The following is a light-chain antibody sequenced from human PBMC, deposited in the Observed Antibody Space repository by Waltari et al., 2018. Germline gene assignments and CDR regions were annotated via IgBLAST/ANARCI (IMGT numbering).Light chain of an antibody. CDR2: EAS. CDR1: QSISSW. CDR3: QQFNSYSSVT. J-gene: IGKJ5*01. Sequence: DIQMTQSPSTLSASVGDRVPIPCRASQSISSWLAWYQQKPGKAPKLLIYEASTLQSGVPSRFSGSGSGTEFTLTISSLQPDDFATYYCQQFNSYSSVTFGQGTRLEIQ. V-gene: IGKV1-5*03.